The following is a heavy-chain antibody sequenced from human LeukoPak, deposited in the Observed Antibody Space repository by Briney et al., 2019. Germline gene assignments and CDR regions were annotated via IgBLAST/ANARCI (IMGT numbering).Heavy chain of an antibody. Sequence: KSSETLSLTCTVSGGSIRSYYWSWIRQPPGKGLEWIGYIYYSGSTKYNPSLMSRATTSVDTSKNQFSMKLTSVTAADTSVYYCASGSYYFDYWGQGTLVTVSS. D-gene: IGHD1-26*01. CDR3: ASGSYYFDY. J-gene: IGHJ4*02. CDR2: IYYSGST. CDR1: GGSIRSYY. V-gene: IGHV4-59*08.